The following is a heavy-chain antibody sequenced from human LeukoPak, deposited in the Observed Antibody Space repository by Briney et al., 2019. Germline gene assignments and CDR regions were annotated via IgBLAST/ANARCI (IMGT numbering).Heavy chain of an antibody. CDR1: GFTFSSYS. D-gene: IGHD3-3*01. CDR2: ISSSSSYI. J-gene: IGHJ6*02. CDR3: ARESGRGYDFWSGYYNDYYGMDV. Sequence: GGSLRLSCAASGFTFSSYSMNWVRQAPGKGLEWVSSISSSSSYIYYADSVKGRFTISRDNAKNSLYLQMNSLRAEDTAVYYCARESGRGYDFWSGYYNDYYGMDVWGQGTTVTVSS. V-gene: IGHV3-21*01.